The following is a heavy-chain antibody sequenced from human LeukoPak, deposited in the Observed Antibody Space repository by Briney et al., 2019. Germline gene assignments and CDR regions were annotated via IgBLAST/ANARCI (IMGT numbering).Heavy chain of an antibody. D-gene: IGHD5-24*01. CDR1: GFTFSDYY. Sequence: PGGSLRLSCAGSGFTFSDYYMTWIRQAPGKGLEWVSYISRTSDTNYADSVKGRFTISRDNAKNALYLEMSSLRAEDTAVYYCARGSRDGYGSSGNYFDHWGQGTLVTVSS. J-gene: IGHJ4*02. V-gene: IGHV3-11*05. CDR3: ARGSRDGYGSSGNYFDH. CDR2: ISRTSDT.